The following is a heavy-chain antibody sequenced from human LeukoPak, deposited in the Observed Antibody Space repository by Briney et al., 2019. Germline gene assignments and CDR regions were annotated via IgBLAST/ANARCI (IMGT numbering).Heavy chain of an antibody. CDR1: GFTFSSYG. V-gene: IGHV3-64*01. D-gene: IGHD5-12*01. CDR3: ARFSPDYCMDV. J-gene: IGHJ6*04. CDR2: ISSNGGST. Sequence: GGSLRLSCAASGFTFSSYGMSWVRQAPGKGLEYVSAISSNGGSTYYANSVKGRFTISRDNSKNTLYLQMGSLRAEDMAVYYCARFSPDYCMDVWGKGTTVTISS.